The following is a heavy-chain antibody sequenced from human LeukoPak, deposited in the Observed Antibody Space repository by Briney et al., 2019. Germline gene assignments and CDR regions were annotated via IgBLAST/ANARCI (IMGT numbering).Heavy chain of an antibody. V-gene: IGHV3-48*03. J-gene: IGHJ6*02. Sequence: PGGSLRLSCAASGFTFSSYEMNWVRQAPGKGLEWVSYISSSGSTIYYADSVKGRFTISRDNAKNSLYLQMNSLRAEDTAVYYCATDTDILTGHGSYGMDVWGQGTTVTVSS. CDR2: ISSSGSTI. CDR3: ATDTDILTGHGSYGMDV. D-gene: IGHD3-9*01. CDR1: GFTFSSYE.